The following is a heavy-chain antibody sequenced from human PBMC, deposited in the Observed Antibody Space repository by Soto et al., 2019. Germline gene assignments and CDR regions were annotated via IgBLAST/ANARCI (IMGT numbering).Heavy chain of an antibody. V-gene: IGHV3-66*01. J-gene: IGHJ5*02. Sequence: EVQLVESGGGLVQPGGSLRLSCAASGFPVSSNYLNWVRQAPGKGLEWVSIIYSGGSTYYADSVKGRFTISRDNSKNTVYIQMNNLRVEDTAVYYCARGEGDYGRSIDPWGQGTLVTVSS. D-gene: IGHD4-17*01. CDR3: ARGEGDYGRSIDP. CDR1: GFPVSSNY. CDR2: IYSGGST.